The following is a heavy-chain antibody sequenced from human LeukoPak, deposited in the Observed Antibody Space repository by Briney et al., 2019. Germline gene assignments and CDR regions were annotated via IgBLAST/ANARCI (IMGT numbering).Heavy chain of an antibody. Sequence: GGSLRLSCAASAFSLNAYNMNWVRQAPGKGLEWVSSISYTGTYIYYADSVKGRFTISRDNAQNSLYLRMNSLRAEDTAIYYCVRDRGTYRPIDYWGQGTLVTVSS. D-gene: IGHD1-26*01. V-gene: IGHV3-21*04. J-gene: IGHJ4*02. CDR3: VRDRGTYRPIDY. CDR1: AFSLNAYN. CDR2: ISYTGTYI.